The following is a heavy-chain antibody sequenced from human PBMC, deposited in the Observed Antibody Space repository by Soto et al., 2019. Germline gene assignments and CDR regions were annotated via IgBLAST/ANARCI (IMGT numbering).Heavy chain of an antibody. Sequence: QVQLQESGPGLVKPSETLSLTCTVSGGSISSYYWSWIRQPPGKGLEWIGYIYYSGSTNYNPSLKSRVTISVDTSKTQFSLTLSSVPAADPAVYYWARVGSCGGDCYPPFWYFDLWGRGTLVTVSS. V-gene: IGHV4-59*01. D-gene: IGHD2-21*02. CDR3: ARVGSCGGDCYPPFWYFDL. CDR1: GGSISSYY. CDR2: IYYSGST. J-gene: IGHJ2*01.